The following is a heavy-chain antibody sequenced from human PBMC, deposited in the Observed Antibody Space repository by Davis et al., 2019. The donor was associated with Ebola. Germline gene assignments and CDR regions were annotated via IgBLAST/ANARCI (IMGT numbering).Heavy chain of an antibody. CDR2: IRSKAYGGKT. D-gene: IGHD6-13*01. CDR1: GLTFGDYA. Sequence: GESLKISCTASGLTFGDYAMNWVRRAPGKGLEWVGFIRSKAYGGKTQYAASVQGRFTISRDDSRSIAYLQMNSLKAEDTAVYYCTRDLKQPPPSYYYGMDVWGPGTTVTVSS. V-gene: IGHV3-49*04. CDR3: TRDLKQPPPSYYYGMDV. J-gene: IGHJ6*02.